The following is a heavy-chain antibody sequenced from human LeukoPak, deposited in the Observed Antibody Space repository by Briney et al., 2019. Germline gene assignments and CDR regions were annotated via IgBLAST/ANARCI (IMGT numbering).Heavy chain of an antibody. V-gene: IGHV3-30*03. CDR3: ARTSMRMATAGLVDY. D-gene: IGHD5-24*01. CDR2: ISYDGSNK. J-gene: IGHJ4*02. CDR1: GFTFSRYG. Sequence: PGRSLRLSCAASGFTFSRYGMHWVRQAPGKGLEWVAVISYDGSNKYYADSVKGRFSISRDNPKNSLYLQMNSLRAEDTAVYYCARTSMRMATAGLVDYWGQGTLVTVSS.